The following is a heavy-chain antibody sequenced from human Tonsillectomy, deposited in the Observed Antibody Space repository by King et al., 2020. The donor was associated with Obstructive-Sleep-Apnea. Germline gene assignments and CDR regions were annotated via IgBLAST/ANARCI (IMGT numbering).Heavy chain of an antibody. CDR2: IDPSDSYT. J-gene: IGHJ4*02. CDR1: GYSFTSYW. D-gene: IGHD2-2*01. Sequence: VQLVESGAEVKKPGESLRISCKGSGYSFTSYWISWGRQMPGEGLEWVGRIDPSDSYTNYSPSFQGHDTFSADKSISTSYLQWSSLKASDTAMYYCARHVREVRYCSSTSCYEYYFDYWGQGTLVTVSS. V-gene: IGHV5-10-1*03. CDR3: ARHVREVRYCSSTSCYEYYFDY.